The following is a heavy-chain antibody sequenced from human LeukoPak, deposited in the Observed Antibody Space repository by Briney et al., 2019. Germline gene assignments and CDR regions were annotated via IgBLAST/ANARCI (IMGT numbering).Heavy chain of an antibody. Sequence: GESLKISCWDSGSSFTSYWIGWVRQMPGKGLEWMGIIYPGDSDIRYSPSFQGQVTISADKSISTAYLQWSSLRASDTAIYYCARHLLTPGGSYSFDFWGQGTLVTVSS. J-gene: IGHJ4*02. V-gene: IGHV5-51*01. CDR1: GSSFTSYW. CDR2: IYPGDSDI. D-gene: IGHD1-26*01. CDR3: ARHLLTPGGSYSFDF.